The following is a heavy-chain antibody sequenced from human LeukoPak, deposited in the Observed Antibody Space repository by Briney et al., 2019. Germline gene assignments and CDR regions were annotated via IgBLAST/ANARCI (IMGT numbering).Heavy chain of an antibody. CDR1: GFTFRTYA. D-gene: IGHD3-22*01. Sequence: PGGSLRLSCAASGFTFRTYAMSWVRQAPGKGLEWVSAISGNGRNTCYADSVKGRFTISRDNSKNTLYLQMNSLRVEDTAVYYCARDSPRPPTYYYDSSDFWGQGTLVTVSS. CDR3: ARDSPRPPTYYYDSSDF. J-gene: IGHJ4*02. V-gene: IGHV3-23*01. CDR2: ISGNGRNT.